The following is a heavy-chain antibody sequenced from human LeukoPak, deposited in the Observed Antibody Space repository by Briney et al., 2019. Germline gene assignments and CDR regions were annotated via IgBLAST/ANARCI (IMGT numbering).Heavy chain of an antibody. CDR2: INPSGGST. J-gene: IGHJ4*02. CDR3: ARGVIEGLLN. Sequence: GASVKVSCKAYGYDFSNYYIHWVRQAPGQGLEWMGIINPSGGSTSYAQKFQGRVRMTKVTSTNTVYMELSSLRSEDTAVYYCARGVIEGLLNWGQGTLVTVSS. D-gene: IGHD1-26*01. CDR1: GYDFSNYY. V-gene: IGHV1-46*01.